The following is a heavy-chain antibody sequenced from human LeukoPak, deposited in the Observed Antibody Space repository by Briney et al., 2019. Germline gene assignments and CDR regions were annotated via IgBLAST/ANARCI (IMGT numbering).Heavy chain of an antibody. CDR1: GYTFTSYG. CDR2: ISAYNGNT. J-gene: IGHJ2*01. D-gene: IGHD1-1*01. CDR3: ARGYPGTTSTGGFDL. Sequence: ASVKVSCKASGYTFTSYGISWVRQAPGQGLEWMVWISAYNGNTNYAQKLQGRVTMTIDTSTSTAYMELRSLRSDDTAVYYCARGYPGTTSTGGFDLWGRGTLVTVSS. V-gene: IGHV1-18*01.